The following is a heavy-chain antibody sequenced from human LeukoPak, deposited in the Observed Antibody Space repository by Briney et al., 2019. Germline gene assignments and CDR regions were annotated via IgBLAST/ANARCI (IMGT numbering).Heavy chain of an antibody. V-gene: IGHV3-30*18. CDR1: GFTFSSYG. Sequence: GGSLRLSCAAPGFTFSSYGMHWVRQAPGKGLEWVAVISYDGSNKYYADSVKGRFTISRDNSKNTLYLQMNSLRAEDTAVYYCAKDHSSSWYYGAAYYYYGMDVWGQGTTVTVSS. CDR2: ISYDGSNK. CDR3: AKDHSSSWYYGAAYYYYGMDV. J-gene: IGHJ6*02. D-gene: IGHD6-13*01.